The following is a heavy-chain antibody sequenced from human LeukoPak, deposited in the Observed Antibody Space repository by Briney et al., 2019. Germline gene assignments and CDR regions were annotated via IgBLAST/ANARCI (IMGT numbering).Heavy chain of an antibody. D-gene: IGHD3-10*01. J-gene: IGHJ4*02. CDR3: ARRPVLLWFGESRDNPFDC. CDR1: GGSFSGYY. Sequence: SETLSLTCAVYGGSFSGYYWSWIRQPPGKGLEWIGEINHSGSTNYNPSLKSRVTISVDTSKNQFSLKLSSVTAADTAVYYCARRPVLLWFGESRDNPFDCWGQGTLVTVSS. V-gene: IGHV4-34*01. CDR2: INHSGST.